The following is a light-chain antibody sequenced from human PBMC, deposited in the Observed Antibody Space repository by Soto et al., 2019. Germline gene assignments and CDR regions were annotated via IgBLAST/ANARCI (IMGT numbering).Light chain of an antibody. Sequence: DIQMTQSPSTLSASVGDRVTITCRASQSSSSWLAWYQQKPGKAPKLLIYDASSLESGVPSRFSGSGSGTEFTLTISSLQPDDVATYYCQQYNSYWTFGQGTKVEIK. J-gene: IGKJ1*01. V-gene: IGKV1-5*01. CDR1: QSSSSW. CDR2: DAS. CDR3: QQYNSYWT.